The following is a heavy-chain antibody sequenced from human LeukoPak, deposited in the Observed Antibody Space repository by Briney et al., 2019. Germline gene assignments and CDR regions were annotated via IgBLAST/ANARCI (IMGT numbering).Heavy chain of an antibody. CDR1: AFTFSSFG. Sequence: GSLRLSCAASAFTFSSFGMHWVRQAPGKGLEWVAVIWYDGSNKYYADSVEGRFTISRDNSKNTLYLQMNSLRAEDMAVYYCARDRETWYLDFWGQGTLVTVSS. J-gene: IGHJ4*02. V-gene: IGHV3-33*01. CDR3: ARDRETWYLDF. CDR2: IWYDGSNK.